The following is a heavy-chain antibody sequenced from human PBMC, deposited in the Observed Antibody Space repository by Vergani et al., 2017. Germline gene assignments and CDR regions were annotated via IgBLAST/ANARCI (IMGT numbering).Heavy chain of an antibody. V-gene: IGHV1-8*01. D-gene: IGHD3-3*01. CDR1: GYTFTSYD. CDR2: MNPNSGNT. Sequence: QVQLVQSGAEVKKPGASVKVSCKASGYTFTSYDINWVRQATGQGLEWMGWMNPNSGNTGYAQKFQGRVTMTRNTSISTAYMELSSPRSQDTAVYYCARGRTICGVDYYYYMDVWGRGTMITVSS. CDR3: ARGRTICGVDYYYYMDV. J-gene: IGHJ6*03.